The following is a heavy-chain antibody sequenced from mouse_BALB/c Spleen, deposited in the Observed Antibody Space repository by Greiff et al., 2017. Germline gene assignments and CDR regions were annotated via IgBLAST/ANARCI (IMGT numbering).Heavy chain of an antibody. J-gene: IGHJ1*01. Sequence: VQLQQSGPQLVRPGASVKISCKASGYSFTSYWMHWVKQRPGQGLEWIGMIDPSDSETRLNQKFKDKATLTVDKSSSTAYMQLSSPTSEDSAVYYCARGGSSSHWYFDVWGAGTTVTVSS. CDR3: ARGGSSSHWYFDV. CDR2: IDPSDSET. V-gene: IGHV1S126*01. D-gene: IGHD1-1*01. CDR1: GYSFTSYW.